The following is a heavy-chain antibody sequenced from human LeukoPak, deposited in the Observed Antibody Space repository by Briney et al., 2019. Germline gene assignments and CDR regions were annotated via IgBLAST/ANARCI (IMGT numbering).Heavy chain of an antibody. J-gene: IGHJ5*02. CDR3: ARYLGYCSSTSCQGYWFDP. D-gene: IGHD2-2*01. CDR1: GGSISSGGYY. CDR2: VYYSGST. V-gene: IGHV4-31*03. Sequence: TLSLTCTVSGGSISSGGYYWSWIRQNPGKGLEWIGYVYYSGSTYYNPSLKSRVTISVDTSKNQFSLKLSSVTAADTAVYYCARYLGYCSSTSCQGYWFDPWGQGTLVTVSS.